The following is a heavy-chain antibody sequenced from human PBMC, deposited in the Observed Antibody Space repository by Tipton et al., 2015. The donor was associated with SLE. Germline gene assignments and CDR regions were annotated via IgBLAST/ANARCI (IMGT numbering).Heavy chain of an antibody. CDR1: GGSISSYY. V-gene: IGHV4-4*07. CDR2: IYTSGST. CDR3: ARASGYSSSWYGDYYYYYMDV. Sequence: TLSLTCTVSGGSISSYYWSWIRQPAGKGLEWIWRIYTSGSTNYNPSLKSRVTMSVDTSKNQFSLKLSSVTAADTAVYYCARASGYSSSWYGDYYYYYMDVWGKGTTVTVSS. J-gene: IGHJ6*03. D-gene: IGHD6-13*01.